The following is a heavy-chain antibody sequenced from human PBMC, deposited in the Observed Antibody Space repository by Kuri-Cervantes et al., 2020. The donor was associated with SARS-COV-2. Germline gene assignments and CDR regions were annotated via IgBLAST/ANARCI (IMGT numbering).Heavy chain of an antibody. CDR2: IKEDGSDK. D-gene: IGHD2-21*02. CDR3: GREVPAVTALDM. CDR1: GFNFNRYW. J-gene: IGHJ4*02. Sequence: GGSLRLSCAASGFNFNRYWMSWVRQAPGKGLEWVAHIKEDGSDKNYVDSVKGRFIISRDNGDSSVSLQMNNLRAEDTAVYYCGREVPAVTALDMWGRGVLVTVSS. V-gene: IGHV3-7*05.